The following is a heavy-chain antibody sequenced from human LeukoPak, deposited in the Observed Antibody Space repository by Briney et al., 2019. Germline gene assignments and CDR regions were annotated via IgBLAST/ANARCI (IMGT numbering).Heavy chain of an antibody. D-gene: IGHD2-2*01. J-gene: IGHJ4*02. Sequence: PSETLSLTCTVSGGSISSSSYYWGWIRQPPGKGLEWIGSIYYSGSTYYNPSLKSRVTISVDTSKNQFSLKLSSVTAADTAVYYRASTAQRDIVVVPAAGYYFDYWGQGTLVTVSS. V-gene: IGHV4-39*01. CDR3: ASTAQRDIVVVPAAGYYFDY. CDR2: IYYSGST. CDR1: GGSISSSSYY.